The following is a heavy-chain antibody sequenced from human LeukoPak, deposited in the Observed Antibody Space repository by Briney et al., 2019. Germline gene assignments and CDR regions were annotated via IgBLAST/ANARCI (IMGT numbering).Heavy chain of an antibody. V-gene: IGHV4-38-2*02. CDR3: ARPVDRGQHDAFDI. CDR2: IYHSGST. D-gene: IGHD4-23*01. CDR1: GYSISSGYY. J-gene: IGHJ3*02. Sequence: SETLSLTCTVSGYSISSGYYWGWIRQPPGKGLEWIGSIYHSGSTYYNPSLKSRVTISVDTSKDQFSLKLSSVTAADTAVYYCARPVDRGQHDAFDIWGQGTMVTVSS.